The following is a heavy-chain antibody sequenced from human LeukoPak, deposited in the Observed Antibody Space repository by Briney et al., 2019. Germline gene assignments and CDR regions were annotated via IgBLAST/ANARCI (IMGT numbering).Heavy chain of an antibody. CDR3: ARGPLWLRVRGLDWFDP. J-gene: IGHJ5*02. Sequence: AASVKVSCKASGYTFTSYDINWVRQATGQGLEWMGWMNPNSGNTGYAQKFQGRVTMTRNTSIGTAYMELSSLRSEDTAVYYCARGPLWLRVRGLDWFDPWGQGTLVTVSS. CDR2: MNPNSGNT. V-gene: IGHV1-8*01. CDR1: GYTFTSYD. D-gene: IGHD5-18*01.